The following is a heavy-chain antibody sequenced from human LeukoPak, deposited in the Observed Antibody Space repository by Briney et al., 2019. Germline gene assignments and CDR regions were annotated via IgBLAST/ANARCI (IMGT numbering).Heavy chain of an antibody. CDR3: AKGNIVVVTATQPDY. V-gene: IGHV3-43D*03. CDR1: GLIFDDYA. CDR2: ISWDGDNS. D-gene: IGHD2-21*02. Sequence: GGSLRLSCAASGLIFDDYAMHWVRQAPGKGLEWVSLISWDGDNSYYADSVKGRFTISRDNSKNSLYLQMNSLRPEDTALYYCAKGNIVVVTATQPDYWGQGTLVTVSS. J-gene: IGHJ4*02.